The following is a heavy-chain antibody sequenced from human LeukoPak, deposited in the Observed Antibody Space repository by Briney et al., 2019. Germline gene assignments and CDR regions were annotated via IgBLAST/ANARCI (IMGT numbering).Heavy chain of an antibody. CDR1: GFTFSSYD. Sequence: PGGSLRLSCAASGFTFSSYDMNWVRQAPGKGLEWVSYISSSGRTIYYADSVKGRFTNSRDNAENSLYLQMNSLRAEDTAVYYCASGGYNSYFDYWGQGTLVTVSS. D-gene: IGHD5-24*01. V-gene: IGHV3-48*03. J-gene: IGHJ4*02. CDR2: ISSSGRTI. CDR3: ASGGYNSYFDY.